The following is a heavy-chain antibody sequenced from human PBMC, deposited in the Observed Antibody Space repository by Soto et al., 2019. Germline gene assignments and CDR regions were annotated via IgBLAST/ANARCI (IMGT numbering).Heavy chain of an antibody. CDR1: GFTFSSRA. CDR3: ASDRSLGSNWYYYLES. J-gene: IGHJ4*02. CDR2: ISSSSSNI. V-gene: IGHV3-48*02. D-gene: IGHD1-20*01. Sequence: GGSLRLSCTASGFTFSSRAMNWVRQFPGRGLEWVSYISSSSSNIDYADSVKVRFTVSRDNAKNSLYLQMNTLRDEDTAVYYCASDRSLGSNWYYYLESWGQGTLVTVSS.